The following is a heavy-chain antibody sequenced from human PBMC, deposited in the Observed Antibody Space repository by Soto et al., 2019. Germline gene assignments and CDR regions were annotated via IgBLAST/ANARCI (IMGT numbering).Heavy chain of an antibody. D-gene: IGHD5-12*01. CDR1: GYTFTGYY. CDR2: INPNSGGT. J-gene: IGHJ4*02. V-gene: IGHV1-2*04. Sequence: ASVKVSCKASGYTFTGYYMHWVRQAPGQGLEWMGWINPNSGGTNYAQKFQGWVTMTRDTSISTAYMELSRLRSDDTAVYYCARSGFSGYDWEYYFDYWGQGTLVTVSS. CDR3: ARSGFSGYDWEYYFDY.